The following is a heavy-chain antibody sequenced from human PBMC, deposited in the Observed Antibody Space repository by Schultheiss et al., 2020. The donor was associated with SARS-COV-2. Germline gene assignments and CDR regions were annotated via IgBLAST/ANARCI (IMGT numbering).Heavy chain of an antibody. CDR3: AKDLSGSSTP. J-gene: IGHJ5*02. Sequence: GESLKISCAASGFTFSSYAMSWVRQAPGKGLEWVSTISGSGGSTSYADSVKGRFTISRDNSKNTLYLQMNSLRAEDTAVYYCAKDLSGSSTPWGQGTLVTVSS. V-gene: IGHV3-23*01. CDR1: GFTFSSYA. D-gene: IGHD6-13*01. CDR2: ISGSGGST.